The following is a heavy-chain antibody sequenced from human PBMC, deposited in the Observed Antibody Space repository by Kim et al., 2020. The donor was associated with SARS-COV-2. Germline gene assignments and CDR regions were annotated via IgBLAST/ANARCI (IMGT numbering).Heavy chain of an antibody. V-gene: IGHV1-69*13. CDR2: IIPIFGTA. D-gene: IGHD3-10*01. Sequence: SVKVSCKASGGTFSSYAISWVRQAPGQGLEWMGGIIPIFGTANYAQKFQGRVTITADESTSTAYMELSSLRSEDTAVYYCARKESLLTALEGWGQGTLVTVSS. J-gene: IGHJ4*02. CDR3: ARKESLLTALEG. CDR1: GGTFSSYA.